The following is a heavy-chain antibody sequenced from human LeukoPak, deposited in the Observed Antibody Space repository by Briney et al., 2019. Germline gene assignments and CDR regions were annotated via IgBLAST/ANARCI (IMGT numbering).Heavy chain of an antibody. Sequence: GGSLRLSCAASGFAFSSYAMHWVRQAPGKGLEWVAVISHDGSNKYYADSVKGRFTISRDNSKNTLYLQMNSLRAEDTAVYYCARPVVSLTNWGQGTLVTVSS. CDR3: ARPVVSLTN. CDR1: GFAFSSYA. V-gene: IGHV3-30-3*01. CDR2: ISHDGSNK. J-gene: IGHJ4*02.